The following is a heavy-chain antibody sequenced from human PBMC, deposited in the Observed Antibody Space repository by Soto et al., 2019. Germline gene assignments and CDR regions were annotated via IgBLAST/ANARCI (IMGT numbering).Heavy chain of an antibody. V-gene: IGHV1-18*01. D-gene: IGHD4-17*01. Sequence: ASVKVSCKASGYSFTTSGITWVRQAPGQGLEWMGWISTYNGNTNYAQNLQDRVTLTTDTSTSTAYMELRSRRFDDTAVYYCARRLYGDYDYWGQGTLVTVS. CDR2: ISTYNGNT. J-gene: IGHJ4*02. CDR1: GYSFTTSG. CDR3: ARRLYGDYDY.